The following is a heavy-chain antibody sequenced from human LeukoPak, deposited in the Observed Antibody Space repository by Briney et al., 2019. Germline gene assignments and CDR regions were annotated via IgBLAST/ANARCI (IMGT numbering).Heavy chain of an antibody. Sequence: ASVKVSCKASGGTFSSYAISWVRQAPGQGLEWMGGIIPIFGTANYAQKFQGRVTITADESTSTAYMELSSLRSEDTAVYYCARGPLLGGYSYGRPSRYYFDYWSQGTLVTVSS. V-gene: IGHV1-69*13. CDR3: ARGPLLGGYSYGRPSRYYFDY. CDR2: IIPIFGTA. CDR1: GGTFSSYA. J-gene: IGHJ4*02. D-gene: IGHD5-18*01.